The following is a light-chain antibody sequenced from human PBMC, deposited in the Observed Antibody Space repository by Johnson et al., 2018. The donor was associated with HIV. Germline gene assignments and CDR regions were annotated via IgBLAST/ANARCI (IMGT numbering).Light chain of an antibody. CDR2: ENN. CDR3: GTWDSRLSAGNV. J-gene: IGLJ1*01. Sequence: QSVLTQPPSVSAAPGQKVTISCSGSSSNIGNNYVSWYQQLPGTAPKLLIYENNKRPSGIPDRFSGSKSGTSATLGITGLQTGDEADYYCGTWDSRLSAGNVFGTGTKVTVL. CDR1: SSNIGNNY. V-gene: IGLV1-51*02.